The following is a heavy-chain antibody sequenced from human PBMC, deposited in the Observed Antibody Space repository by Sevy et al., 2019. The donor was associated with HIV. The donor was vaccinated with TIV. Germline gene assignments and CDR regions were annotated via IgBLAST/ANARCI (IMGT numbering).Heavy chain of an antibody. CDR3: PRVDNSGHAFDI. Sequence: ASVKVSCKASGYTFGDYYIHWVRQAPGQGLEWLGWINPDSGDTDYAQKFQDSVTMTRDTSTRTAHMELSRLRSDDTDVYFCPRVDNSGHAFDIWGQGTMVTVSS. J-gene: IGHJ3*02. V-gene: IGHV1-2*04. D-gene: IGHD3-22*01. CDR2: INPDSGDT. CDR1: GYTFGDYY.